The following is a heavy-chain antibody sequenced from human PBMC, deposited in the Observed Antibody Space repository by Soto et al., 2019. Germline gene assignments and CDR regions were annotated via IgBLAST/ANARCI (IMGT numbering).Heavy chain of an antibody. CDR2: FDPEDGET. J-gene: IGHJ3*02. V-gene: IGHV1-24*01. CDR1: GYTLTELS. D-gene: IGHD3-16*02. CDR3: ARAKFPGFSDSFGGVIQTNTNHDAFDI. Sequence: ASVKVSCKVSGYTLTELSMQWVRQAPGKGLEWMGGFDPEDGETIYAQKFQGRVTMTEDTSTDTAYMELSSLRSEDTAVYYCARAKFPGFSDSFGGVIQTNTNHDAFDIWGQGTMVTVSS.